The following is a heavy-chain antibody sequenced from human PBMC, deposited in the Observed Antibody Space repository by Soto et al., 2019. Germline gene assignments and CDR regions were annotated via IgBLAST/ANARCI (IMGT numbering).Heavy chain of an antibody. CDR1: GFTFSSYA. V-gene: IGHV3-23*01. Sequence: RRLSCAASGFTFSSYAMSWVRQAPGKGLEWVSAISGSGGSTYYADSVKGRFTISRDNSKNTLYLQMNSLRAEDTAVYYCAKWDYLMMSGRASLNYYGMDVWGQGTTVTVSS. CDR3: AKWDYLMMSGRASLNYYGMDV. CDR2: ISGSGGST. D-gene: IGHD1-26*01. J-gene: IGHJ6*02.